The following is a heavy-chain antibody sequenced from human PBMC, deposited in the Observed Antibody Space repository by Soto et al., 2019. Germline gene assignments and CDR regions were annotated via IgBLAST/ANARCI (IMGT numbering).Heavy chain of an antibody. CDR2: ISGSGGST. J-gene: IGHJ5*02. CDR3: ANDLSGCSSSGWFDP. D-gene: IGHD6-6*01. Sequence: GGSLRLSCAASGFTFSSYAMSWVRQAPGKGLEWVSAISGSGGSTYYADSVKGRFTISRDKSKTTLYLQMNSLRAEDTAVYYCANDLSGCSSSGWFDPWGQGTLVTVSS. CDR1: GFTFSSYA. V-gene: IGHV3-23*01.